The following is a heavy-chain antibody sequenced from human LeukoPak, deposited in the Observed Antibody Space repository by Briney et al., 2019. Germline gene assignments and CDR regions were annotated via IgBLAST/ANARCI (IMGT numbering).Heavy chain of an antibody. Sequence: PRASVTVSCKVSGYTLTELSMHWVRQAPGKGLEWMGGFDPEDGETIYAQKFQGRVTMTEDTSTDTAYMELSSLRSEDTAVYYCATKIAARPYYFDYWGQGTLVTVSS. D-gene: IGHD6-6*01. CDR1: GYTLTELS. J-gene: IGHJ4*02. CDR3: ATKIAARPYYFDY. CDR2: FDPEDGET. V-gene: IGHV1-24*01.